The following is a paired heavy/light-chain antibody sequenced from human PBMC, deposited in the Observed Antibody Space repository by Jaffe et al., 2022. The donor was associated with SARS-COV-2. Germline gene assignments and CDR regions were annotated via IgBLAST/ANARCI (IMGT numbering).Heavy chain of an antibody. CDR3: AHRRGSSSCPSCYYYYDMDV. Sequence: QITLKESGPTLVKPTQTLTLTCTFSGFSLSTSGVGVAWIRQPPGKALEWLALIYWDDDKRYSPSLKSRLTITKDTSKNQVVLKMTDMDPVDTATYYCAHRRGSSSCPSCYYYYDMDVWGKGTTVTVSS. V-gene: IGHV2-5*02. CDR1: GFSLSTSGVG. CDR2: IYWDDDK. D-gene: IGHD2-2*01. J-gene: IGHJ6*03.
Light chain of an antibody. J-gene: IGLJ3*02. CDR1: SSNIGPNY. CDR2: SIN. V-gene: IGLV1-47*01. Sequence: QSVLTQPPSASGTPGQRVTISCSGGSSNIGPNYVYWYQQLPGTAPKLLIYSINQRPSGVPDRFSGSKSGTSASLAISGLRSEDEADYYCAAWDESLGGPVFGGGTKLTVL. CDR3: AAWDESLGGPV.